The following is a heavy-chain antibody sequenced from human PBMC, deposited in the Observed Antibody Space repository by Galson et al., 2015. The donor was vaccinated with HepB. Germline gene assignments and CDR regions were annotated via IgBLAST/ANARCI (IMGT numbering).Heavy chain of an antibody. CDR2: IDPSDSYT. CDR1: GYSFTSYW. D-gene: IGHD2-15*01. CDR3: AGPGVLGYCSGGSCYPDRSYYYYGMDV. J-gene: IGHJ6*02. Sequence: QSGAEVKKPGESLRISCKGSGYSFTSYWISWVRQMPGKGLEWMGRIDPSDSYTNYSPSFQGHVTISADKSISTAYLQWSSLKASDTAMYYCAGPGVLGYCSGGSCYPDRSYYYYGMDVWGQGTTVTVSS. V-gene: IGHV5-10-1*01.